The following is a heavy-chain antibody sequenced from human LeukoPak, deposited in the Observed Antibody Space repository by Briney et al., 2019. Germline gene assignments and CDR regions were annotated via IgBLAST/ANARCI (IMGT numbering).Heavy chain of an antibody. CDR1: GFTFSRSA. Sequence: GGSLRLSCAASGFTFSRSAMSWVRQAPGKGLEWVSTISGSGSAGSTYYADSVKGRFTISRDNAKNSVYLQMNSLRAEDTAVYHCAAGGDYYYHMDVWGKGTTVTVSS. D-gene: IGHD3-10*01. CDR2: ISGSGSAGST. V-gene: IGHV3-23*01. CDR3: AAGGDYYYHMDV. J-gene: IGHJ6*03.